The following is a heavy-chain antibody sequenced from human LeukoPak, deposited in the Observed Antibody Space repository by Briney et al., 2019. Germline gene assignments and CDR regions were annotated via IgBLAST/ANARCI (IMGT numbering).Heavy chain of an antibody. CDR2: ISGSGGST. CDR1: GFTFSSYA. D-gene: IGHD3-22*01. J-gene: IGHJ4*02. Sequence: GGSLRLSCAASGFTFSSYAMSWVRQAPGKGLEWVSAISGSGGSTYYGDSVKGRFTFSRDNSKNTLYLQMNSLRAEDTAVYYCAKDLYYDSSGYYFDYWGQGTLVTVSS. V-gene: IGHV3-23*01. CDR3: AKDLYYDSSGYYFDY.